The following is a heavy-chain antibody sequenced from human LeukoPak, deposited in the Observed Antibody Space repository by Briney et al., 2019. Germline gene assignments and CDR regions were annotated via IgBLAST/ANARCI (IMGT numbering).Heavy chain of an antibody. CDR2: INPNSGGT. CDR3: ARVKADSHGIYYYYYYMDV. V-gene: IGHV1-2*02. CDR1: GYTFTAYY. J-gene: IGHJ6*03. D-gene: IGHD5-18*01. Sequence: ASVKVSCKASGYTFTAYYMHWVRQAPGQGLEWMGWINPNSGGTNYAQKFQVRVTMTRDTSINTAYMELTRLRSDDTAVYYCARVKADSHGIYYYYYYMDVWGKGTTVTVSS.